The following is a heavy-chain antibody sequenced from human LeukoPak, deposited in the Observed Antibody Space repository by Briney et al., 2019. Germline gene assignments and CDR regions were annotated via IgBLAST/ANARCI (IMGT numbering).Heavy chain of an antibody. V-gene: IGHV4-34*01. CDR1: GGPFSDYY. CDR2: INHSGST. J-gene: IGHJ4*02. D-gene: IGHD2-2*01. CDR3: ARESGLNCSSTSCYVDY. Sequence: PSETLSLTCAVYGGPFSDYYWSWIRQPPGKGLEWIGKINHSGSTNYNPSLKSRVTISVDTSKNQFSLKLSSVTAADTAVYYCARESGLNCSSTSCYVDYWGQGTLVTVSS.